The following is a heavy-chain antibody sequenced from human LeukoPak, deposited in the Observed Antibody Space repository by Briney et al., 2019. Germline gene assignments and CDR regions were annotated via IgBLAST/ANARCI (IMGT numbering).Heavy chain of an antibody. D-gene: IGHD3-9*01. V-gene: IGHV4-4*07. J-gene: IGHJ4*02. CDR1: GGSISSYY. CDR2: IYTSGST. CDR3: ARDRLNTYYDILTGYGVYYFDY. Sequence: SETLSLTCTVSGGSISSYYWSWIRQPAGKGLEWIGRIYTSGSTNYNPSLKSRVTMSVDTSKNQFSLKLSSVTAADTAVYYCARDRLNTYYDILTGYGVYYFDYWGQGTLVTVSS.